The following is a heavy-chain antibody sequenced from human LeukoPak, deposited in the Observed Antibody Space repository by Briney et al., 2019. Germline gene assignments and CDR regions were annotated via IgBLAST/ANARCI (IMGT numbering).Heavy chain of an antibody. CDR1: GYIFNRYW. V-gene: IGHV5-51*01. D-gene: IGHD3-10*01. CDR3: GRADYFGSGTYFDY. CDR2: IYPGDSDT. Sequence: GESLKISCKGSGYIFNRYWIGWVRQMPGKGLEWMGIIYPGDSDTRYSPSFQGQVTISADKSINTAYLQWSSLRASDSAMYFCGRADYFGSGTYFDYWGQGALVTVSS. J-gene: IGHJ4*02.